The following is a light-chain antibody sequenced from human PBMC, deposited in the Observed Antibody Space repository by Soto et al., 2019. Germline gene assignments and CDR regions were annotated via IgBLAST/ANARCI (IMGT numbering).Light chain of an antibody. CDR1: QSVSSN. CDR2: GAS. Sequence: EIVMTQSPATLSVSPGERATLSCRASQSVSSNLAWYQQKPGQAPRLIIYGASTRATGIPARFSGSGSGTEYTLTISNLQSEDFAVYYCQQYNNWPPLYTFGQGTKLEIK. CDR3: QQYNNWPPLYT. J-gene: IGKJ2*01. V-gene: IGKV3-15*01.